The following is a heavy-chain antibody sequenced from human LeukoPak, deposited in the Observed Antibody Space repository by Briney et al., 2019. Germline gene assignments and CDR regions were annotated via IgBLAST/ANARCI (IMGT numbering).Heavy chain of an antibody. J-gene: IGHJ3*02. CDR1: GFTFSSYW. Sequence: QPGGSLRLSCAASGFTFSSYWMSWVRQVPGKGLEWVANIKTDGSEKYYLDSVKGRFTISRDNAKNSLYLQMNSLRAEDTAVYYCARDAGRELLGSDAFDIWGQGTMVTVSS. D-gene: IGHD1-26*01. V-gene: IGHV3-7*01. CDR3: ARDAGRELLGSDAFDI. CDR2: IKTDGSEK.